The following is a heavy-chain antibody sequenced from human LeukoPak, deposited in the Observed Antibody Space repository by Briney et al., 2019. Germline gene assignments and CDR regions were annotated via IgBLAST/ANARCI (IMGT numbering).Heavy chain of an antibody. CDR1: GGSISTYY. V-gene: IGHV4-4*07. Sequence: SETLSLTCTVSGGSISTYYWSWIRQPAGEGLEWIGRIYTSGSTNYNPSLTSRVTISVDTSKNQFSLKLSSVTAADTAIYHCARGFHSNGWHYFDSWAREPWSPSPQ. J-gene: IGHJ4*02. CDR2: IYTSGST. CDR3: ARGFHSNGWHYFDS. D-gene: IGHD6-19*01.